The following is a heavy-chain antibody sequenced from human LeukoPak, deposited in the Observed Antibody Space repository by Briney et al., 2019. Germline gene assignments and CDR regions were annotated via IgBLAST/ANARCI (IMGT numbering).Heavy chain of an antibody. J-gene: IGHJ6*03. D-gene: IGHD1-26*01. CDR3: ARDQGCYTGSYYSYYHYMDV. Sequence: APSVSLSCKVYGYNFATIGIGWVRQAPGQGLEWLGWISGYNGNTKSAPKLEGRLTLSTHTSTDTVYGEQGRLRGEDTAIYYCARDQGCYTGSYYSYYHYMDVWGEGTSVTVSS. V-gene: IGHV1-18*01. CDR2: ISGYNGNT. CDR1: GYNFATIG.